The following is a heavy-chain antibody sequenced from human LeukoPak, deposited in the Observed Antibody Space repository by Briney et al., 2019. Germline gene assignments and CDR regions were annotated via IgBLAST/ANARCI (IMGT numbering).Heavy chain of an antibody. CDR3: ARDPGYDTSGYYYGYFDY. Sequence: ASVKVSCKASGYTFTISYMHWVRQAPGQGLEWMGIINPSGGNTTYAQKFQGRVTMTRDMSTSTVYMELSSLRSEDTAVYYCARDPGYDTSGYYYGYFDYWGLGTLVTVSS. D-gene: IGHD3-22*01. V-gene: IGHV1-46*01. CDR2: INPSGGNT. J-gene: IGHJ4*02. CDR1: GYTFTISY.